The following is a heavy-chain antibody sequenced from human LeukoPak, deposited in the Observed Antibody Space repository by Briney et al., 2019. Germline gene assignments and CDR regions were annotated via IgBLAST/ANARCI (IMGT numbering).Heavy chain of an antibody. CDR3: AKMLYSSSSEALYYYYYGMDV. J-gene: IGHJ6*02. CDR2: ISYDGSNK. CDR1: GFTFSSYG. Sequence: GGSLRLSCAASGFTFSSYGMHWVRQAPGKGLEWVAVISYDGSNKYYADSVKGRFTISRDNSKNTLYLQMNSLRAEDAAVYYCAKMLYSSSSEALYYYYYGMDVWGQGTTVTVSS. D-gene: IGHD6-6*01. V-gene: IGHV3-30*18.